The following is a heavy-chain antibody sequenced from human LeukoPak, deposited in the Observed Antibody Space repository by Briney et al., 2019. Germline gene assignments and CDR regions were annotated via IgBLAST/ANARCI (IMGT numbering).Heavy chain of an antibody. Sequence: SETLSLTCTVSSGSIRSNSYYWGWIRQPPGKGLEWIGTIYNSGTTYYSPSLKSRVTLAIDTSKNQFSLNLSSVTAADTAVYYCARDGGYSYGPFDYWGQGTLVTVSS. V-gene: IGHV4-39*07. CDR2: IYNSGTT. J-gene: IGHJ4*02. D-gene: IGHD5-18*01. CDR1: SGSIRSNSYY. CDR3: ARDGGYSYGPFDY.